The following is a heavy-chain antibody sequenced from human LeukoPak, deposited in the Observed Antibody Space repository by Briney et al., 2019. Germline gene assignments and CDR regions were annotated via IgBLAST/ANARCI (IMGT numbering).Heavy chain of an antibody. CDR2: MNPNSGNT. CDR3: AREPHYYYYMDV. CDR1: GYTFTSYD. V-gene: IGHV1-8*03. D-gene: IGHD1-14*01. Sequence: ASVKVSCKASGYTFTSYDINWVRQATGQGLEWMGWMNPNSGNTGYAQKFQGRVTITRNTSISTAYMELSSLRSEDTAVYHCAREPHYYYYMDVWGKGTTVTVSS. J-gene: IGHJ6*03.